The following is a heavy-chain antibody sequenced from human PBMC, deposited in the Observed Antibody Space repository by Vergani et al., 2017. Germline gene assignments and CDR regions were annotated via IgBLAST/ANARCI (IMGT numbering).Heavy chain of an antibody. CDR3: AKDSKWLRLGGYDY. Sequence: EVQLLESGGGLVQPGGSLRLSCAASGFTFSSYAMSWVRQAPGKGLEWVSAISGSGGSTYYADSVKGRFTSSRDNSKNTLYLQMTSLRAEDTAVYYCAKDSKWLRLGGYDYWGQGTLVTVSS. CDR1: GFTFSSYA. V-gene: IGHV3-23*01. D-gene: IGHD5-12*01. CDR2: ISGSGGST. J-gene: IGHJ4*02.